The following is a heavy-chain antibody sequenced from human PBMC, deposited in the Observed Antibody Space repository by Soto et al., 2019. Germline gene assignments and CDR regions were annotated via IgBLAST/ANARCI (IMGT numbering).Heavy chain of an antibody. CDR3: AKERDIVVVVAPLDY. CDR2: ISYDGSNK. Sequence: QVQLVESGGGVVQPGRSLRPSCAASGFTFSSYGMHWVRQAPGKGLEWVAVISYDGSNKYYADSVKGRFTISRDNSKNTLYLQMNSLRAEDTAVYYCAKERDIVVVVAPLDYWGQGTLVTVSS. J-gene: IGHJ4*02. V-gene: IGHV3-30*18. D-gene: IGHD2-15*01. CDR1: GFTFSSYG.